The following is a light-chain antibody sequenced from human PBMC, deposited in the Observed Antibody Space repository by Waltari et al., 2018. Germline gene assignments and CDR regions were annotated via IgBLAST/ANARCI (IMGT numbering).Light chain of an antibody. J-gene: IGKJ1*01. CDR1: QSLVFSDGKTY. Sequence: DAVMTQSRLSLPVPLGQPASISCKSSQSLVFSDGKTYLHWFHQRPGQSPRRLIYKVSNRDSGVPDRFSGSGSGTDFTLKISRVEAEDVGVYYCMQTTHWPRTFGQGTKVEIK. CDR2: KVS. V-gene: IGKV2-30*01. CDR3: MQTTHWPRT.